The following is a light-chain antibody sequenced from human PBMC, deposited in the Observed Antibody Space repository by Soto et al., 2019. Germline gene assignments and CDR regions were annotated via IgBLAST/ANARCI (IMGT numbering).Light chain of an antibody. V-gene: IGKV1-5*03. CDR3: QQYSTYLWT. CDR2: QAS. J-gene: IGKJ1*01. CDR1: QSIGTW. Sequence: DIQMTQSPSTLSASVGDRVTITCRASQSIGTWLAWYQQKPGKAPRLLMYQASSLKSGVPSRFSGSGSETEFTLTITSLQPDDTATYFCQQYSTYLWTFGQGTKVDIK.